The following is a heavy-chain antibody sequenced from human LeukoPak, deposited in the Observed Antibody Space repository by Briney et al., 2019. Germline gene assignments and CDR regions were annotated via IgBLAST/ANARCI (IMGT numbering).Heavy chain of an antibody. CDR1: GFTFSNYE. Sequence: PGGSLRLACAASGFTFSNYEMNWVRQAPGKGLEWVSYISSSGSTIYYADSVKGRFTISRDNAKNSLYLQMNSLRAEDTAVYYCARGNYGSGSYYFATPFDYWGQGTLVTVSS. CDR3: ARGNYGSGSYYFATPFDY. V-gene: IGHV3-48*03. J-gene: IGHJ4*02. CDR2: ISSSGSTI. D-gene: IGHD3-10*01.